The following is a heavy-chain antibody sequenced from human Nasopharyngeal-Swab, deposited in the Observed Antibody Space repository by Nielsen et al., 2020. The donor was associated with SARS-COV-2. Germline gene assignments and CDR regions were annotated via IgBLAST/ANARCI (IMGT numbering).Heavy chain of an antibody. V-gene: IGHV1-69*13. CDR2: IIPIFGTA. Sequence: SVKVSCKASGGTFSSYAINWVRQAPGQGLEWMGGIIPIFGTANYAQKFQGRVTITADESTSTAYMELSSLRSEDTAVYYCARGGIVGATEFDYWGQGTLVTVSS. CDR1: GGTFSSYA. CDR3: ARGGIVGATEFDY. D-gene: IGHD1-26*01. J-gene: IGHJ4*02.